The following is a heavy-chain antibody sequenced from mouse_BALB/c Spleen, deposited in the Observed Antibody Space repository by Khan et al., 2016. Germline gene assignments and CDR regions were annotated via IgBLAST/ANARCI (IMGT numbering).Heavy chain of an antibody. CDR2: IDPANGNT. CDR1: GFNIKDTY. J-gene: IGHJ3*01. CDR3: ARSPYDYDVGFAY. Sequence: VQLKQSGAELVKPGASVKLSCTASGFNIKDTYMHWVKQRPEQGLEWIGRIDPANGNTKYDPKFQGKATITADTSSNPAYLQLNSLTSEDTAVYYCARSPYDYDVGFAYWGQGTLVTVSA. V-gene: IGHV14-3*02. D-gene: IGHD2-4*01.